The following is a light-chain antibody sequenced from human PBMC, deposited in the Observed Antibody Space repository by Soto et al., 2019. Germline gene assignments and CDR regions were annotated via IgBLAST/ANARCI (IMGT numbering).Light chain of an antibody. CDR1: QDIGNS. V-gene: IGKV1-33*01. Sequence: DIQMTQSPPSLSASVGDRVTITCQASQDIGNSLNWYQHKPGKAPKLVIYGAYNLETGVPSTFSGSGYGTDFTFTISSLRPEDIATYYCQKSDHLPLFGPGTKVDIK. J-gene: IGKJ3*01. CDR3: QKSDHLPL. CDR2: GAY.